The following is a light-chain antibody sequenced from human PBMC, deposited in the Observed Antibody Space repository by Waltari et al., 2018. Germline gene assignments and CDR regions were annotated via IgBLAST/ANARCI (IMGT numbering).Light chain of an antibody. Sequence: SYELTQPPSVSVSPGQTARITCSGHELPRKYAYVFQQKSGQAPRLVIYEDTKRPSGIPGRFSGSSSGTVATLTITGAQVDDEADYYCYSSDSTGLRVFGGGTTVVVL. V-gene: IGLV3-10*01. CDR2: EDT. J-gene: IGLJ1*01. CDR1: ELPRKY. CDR3: YSSDSTGLRV.